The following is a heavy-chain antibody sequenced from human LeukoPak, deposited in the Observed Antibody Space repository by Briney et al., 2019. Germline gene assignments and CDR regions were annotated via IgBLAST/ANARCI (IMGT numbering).Heavy chain of an antibody. CDR3: ARDRGAVVPAAMDV. D-gene: IGHD2-2*01. CDR1: GFTSSNYA. Sequence: PGGSLRLSCAASGFTSSNYAMSWVRQAPGKGLEWVSAISGRGGSTYYADSVKARFTISRDNSRNTVYLQMNSLRAEDTAVYFCARDRGAVVPAAMDVWGKGATVTVAS. V-gene: IGHV3-23*01. J-gene: IGHJ6*03. CDR2: ISGRGGST.